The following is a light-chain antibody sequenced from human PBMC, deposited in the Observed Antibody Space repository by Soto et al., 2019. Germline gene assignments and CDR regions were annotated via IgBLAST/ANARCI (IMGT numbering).Light chain of an antibody. CDR2: DAS. V-gene: IGKV3-11*01. Sequence: EIVLTQSPATLSLSPGERATLSCRASQSVSSYLAWYQQKPGQAPRLLIYDASNRATGIPARFSGSGSGTDFTLTXXSLEPEDFAVYYCXQRSNWPSITFGQGTRLEIK. J-gene: IGKJ5*01. CDR1: QSVSSY. CDR3: XQRSNWPSIT.